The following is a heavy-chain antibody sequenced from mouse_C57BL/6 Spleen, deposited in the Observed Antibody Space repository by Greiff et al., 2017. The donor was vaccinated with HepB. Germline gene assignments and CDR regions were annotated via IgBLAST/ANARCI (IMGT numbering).Heavy chain of an antibody. CDR2: INPNNGVT. CDR3: ARKYYGSSYGFAY. Sequence: VQLQQSGPELVKPGASVKIPCKASGYTFTDYNMDWVKQSHGKSLEWIGDINPNNGVTIYNQKFKGKATLTVDKSSSTAYMELRSLTSEDTAVYYCARKYYGSSYGFAYWGQGTLVTVSA. J-gene: IGHJ3*01. CDR1: GYTFTDYN. D-gene: IGHD1-1*01. V-gene: IGHV1-18*01.